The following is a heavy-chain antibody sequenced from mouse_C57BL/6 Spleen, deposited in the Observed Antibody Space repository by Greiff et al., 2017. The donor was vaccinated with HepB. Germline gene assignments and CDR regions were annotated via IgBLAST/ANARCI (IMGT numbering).Heavy chain of an antibody. J-gene: IGHJ2*01. Sequence: VQLQQSGAELVRPGASVKLSCTASGFNIKDDYMHWVKQRPEQGLEWIGWIDPENGDTEYASKFQGKATITADTSSNTAYLQLSSLTSEDTAVYYCTTYDYGFDYWGQGTTLTVSS. CDR1: GFNIKDDY. V-gene: IGHV14-4*01. CDR2: IDPENGDT. CDR3: TTYDYGFDY. D-gene: IGHD2-4*01.